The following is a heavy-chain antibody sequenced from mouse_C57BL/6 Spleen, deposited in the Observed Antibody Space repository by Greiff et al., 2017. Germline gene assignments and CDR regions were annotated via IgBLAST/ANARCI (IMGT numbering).Heavy chain of an antibody. V-gene: IGHV7-3*01. Sequence: EVKVVESGGGLVQPGGSLSLSCAASGFTFTDYYMSWVRQPPGKALEWLGFIRNKANGYTTEYSASVKGRFTISRDNSQSILYLQMNALRAEDSATYYCARYPPNYFDYWGQGTTLTVSS. CDR3: ARYPPNYFDY. CDR1: GFTFTDYY. CDR2: IRNKANGYTT. J-gene: IGHJ2*01.